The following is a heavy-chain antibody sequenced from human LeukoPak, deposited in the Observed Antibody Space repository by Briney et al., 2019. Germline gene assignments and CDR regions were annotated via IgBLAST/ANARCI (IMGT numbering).Heavy chain of an antibody. Sequence: ASVKVSCKASGFTFTSYYIYWVRQAPGQGLEWMGWINPNSGGTNYALKFQGRVTMTRDTSISTAYMELSRLRSDDTAVYYCARGPRYGSGNYYNNYWGQGTLVTVSS. J-gene: IGHJ4*02. CDR2: INPNSGGT. V-gene: IGHV1-2*02. CDR1: GFTFTSYY. D-gene: IGHD3-10*01. CDR3: ARGPRYGSGNYYNNY.